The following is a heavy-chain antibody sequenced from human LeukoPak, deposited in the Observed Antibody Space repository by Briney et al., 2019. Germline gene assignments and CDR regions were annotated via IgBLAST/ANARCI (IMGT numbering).Heavy chain of an antibody. J-gene: IGHJ4*02. CDR2: IYYSGST. D-gene: IGHD3-10*01. CDR3: ATDYHGSGSYQN. CDR1: GGSISSSSYY. V-gene: IGHV4-39*02. Sequence: SETLSLTCTVSGGSISSSSYYWGWIRQPPGKGLEWIGSIYYSGSTYYNPSLKSRLTISVDTSKNHFSLKLSSVTAADTAVYYCATDYHGSGSYQNWGQGTLVTVSS.